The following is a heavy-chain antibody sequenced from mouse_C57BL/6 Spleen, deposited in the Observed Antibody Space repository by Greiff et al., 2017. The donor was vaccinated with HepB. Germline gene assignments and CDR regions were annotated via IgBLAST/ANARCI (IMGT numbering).Heavy chain of an antibody. CDR3: ARTHER. CDR2: INPSSGYT. Sequence: QVQLQQPGAELARSGASVKMSCKASGYTFTSYTMHWVKQRPGQGLEWIGYINPSSGYTKYNQKFKDKATLTADKSSSTAYMQLRSLTSEDAAVYDCARTHERWGQGTTLTVSS. CDR1: GYTFTSYT. J-gene: IGHJ2*01. V-gene: IGHV1-4*01.